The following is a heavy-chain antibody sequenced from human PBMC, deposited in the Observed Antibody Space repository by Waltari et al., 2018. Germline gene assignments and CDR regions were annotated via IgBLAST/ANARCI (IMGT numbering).Heavy chain of an antibody. Sequence: EVQLVESGGGLIQPGGSLRLSCAASGFTVSSNYMSWVRQAPGKGLEWVSVIYSGGSTYYADSVKGRFTISRDNSKNTLYLQMNSLRAEDTAVYYCARDASSSWTWGYYFDYWGQGTLVTVSS. CDR2: IYSGGST. J-gene: IGHJ4*02. D-gene: IGHD6-13*01. CDR1: GFTVSSNY. CDR3: ARDASSSWTWGYYFDY. V-gene: IGHV3-53*01.